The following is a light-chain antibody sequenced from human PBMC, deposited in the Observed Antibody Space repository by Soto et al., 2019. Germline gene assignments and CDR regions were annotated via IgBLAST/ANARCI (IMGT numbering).Light chain of an antibody. CDR3: QQYNNWPGYT. CDR2: GAS. V-gene: IGKV3-15*01. Sequence: EIVMTQSPATLSVSPGERATLSCRASQSVSSNLAWYQQKPGQAPRLLIYGASTRATGIPARFSSSGSGTEVTLTISRLRSEDFAVYYCQQYNNWPGYTFGQGTKLEIK. J-gene: IGKJ2*01. CDR1: QSVSSN.